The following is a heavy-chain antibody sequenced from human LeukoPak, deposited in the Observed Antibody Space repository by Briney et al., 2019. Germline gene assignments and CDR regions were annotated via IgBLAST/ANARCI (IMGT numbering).Heavy chain of an antibody. J-gene: IGHJ5*02. D-gene: IGHD3-16*01. CDR3: ARGAYDYVWGSYRTRFDP. CDR2: INPNSGGT. CDR1: GYTFTSYY. V-gene: IGHV1-2*02. Sequence: ASVKVSCKASGYTFTSYYMHWVRQAPGQGLEWMGWINPNSGGTNYAQKFQGRVTMTRDTSISTAYMELSRLRSDDTAVYYCARGAYDYVWGSYRTRFDPWGQGTLVTVSS.